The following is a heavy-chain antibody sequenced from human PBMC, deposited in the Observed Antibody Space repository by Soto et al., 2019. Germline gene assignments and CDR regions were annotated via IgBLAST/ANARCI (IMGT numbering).Heavy chain of an antibody. J-gene: IGHJ6*02. D-gene: IGHD1-26*01. CDR1: GGSITNYY. CDR3: ARERVGHSAMDV. Sequence: QVQLQESGPALVKPSETLSLMCTVSGGSITNYYWSWIPQSPAKGLEWIGYVSDSGSTKYNPSLKSRVTISVDTSKNQFSLKLTALTAADTAVYYCARERVGHSAMDVWGQRTTVTVSS. CDR2: VSDSGST. V-gene: IGHV4-59*12.